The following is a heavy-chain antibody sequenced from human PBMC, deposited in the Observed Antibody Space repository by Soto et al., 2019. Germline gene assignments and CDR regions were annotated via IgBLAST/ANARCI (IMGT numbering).Heavy chain of an antibody. CDR1: GGTFSSYA. CDR3: VRDGGGSYYGSPHGSGMDV. D-gene: IGHD1-26*01. CDR2: IIPIFGTA. J-gene: IGHJ6*02. Sequence: QVQLVQSGAEVKKPGSSVKVSCKASGGTFSSYAISWVRQAPGQGLEWMGGIIPIFGTANYAQKFQGRVTITADESTSTAYMELSSLRSEDTAVYYCVRDGGGSYYGSPHGSGMDVWGQGTTVTVSS. V-gene: IGHV1-69*01.